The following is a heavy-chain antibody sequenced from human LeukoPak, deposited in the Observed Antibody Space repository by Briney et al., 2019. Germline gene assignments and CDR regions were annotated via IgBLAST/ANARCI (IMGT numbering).Heavy chain of an antibody. V-gene: IGHV3-30*18. CDR2: ISYDGSNK. D-gene: IGHD6-25*01. CDR3: AKDQRQRYYYYGMDV. J-gene: IGHJ6*04. Sequence: GGSLRLSCVASRFTFSDYYMNWIRQAPGKGLEWVAVISYDGSNKYYADSVKGRFTISRDNSKNTLYLQMNSLRAEDTAVYYCAKDQRQRYYYYGMDVWGKGTTVTVSS. CDR1: RFTFSDYY.